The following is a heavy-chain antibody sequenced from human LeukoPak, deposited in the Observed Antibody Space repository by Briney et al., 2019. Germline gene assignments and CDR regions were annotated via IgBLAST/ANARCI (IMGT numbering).Heavy chain of an antibody. CDR2: IKSKTDGGTT. CDR1: GFTFSSYE. J-gene: IGHJ6*03. V-gene: IGHV3-15*01. CDR3: TTVSYGSGPKNYYYYYYMDV. Sequence: GGSLRLSCAASGFTFSSYEMNWVRQAPGKGLEWVGRIKSKTDGGTTDYAAPVKGRFTISRDDSKNTLYLQMNSLKTEDTAVYYCTTVSYGSGPKNYYYYYYMDVWGKGTTVTISS. D-gene: IGHD3-10*01.